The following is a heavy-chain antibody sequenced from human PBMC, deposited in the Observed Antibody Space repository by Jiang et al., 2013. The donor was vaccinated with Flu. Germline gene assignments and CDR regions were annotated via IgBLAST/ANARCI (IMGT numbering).Heavy chain of an antibody. CDR1: GFTFSSYA. Sequence: QLLESGGGLVQPGGSLRLSCAASGFTFSSYAMSWVRQAPGKGLEWVSAISGSGGSTYYADSVKGRFTISRDNSKNTLYLQMNSLRAEDTAVYYCAKDPSSGWGYYYYGMDVWGQGTTVTVSS. V-gene: IGHV3-23*01. CDR3: AKDPSSGWGYYYYGMDV. D-gene: IGHD6-19*01. J-gene: IGHJ6*02. CDR2: ISGSGGST.